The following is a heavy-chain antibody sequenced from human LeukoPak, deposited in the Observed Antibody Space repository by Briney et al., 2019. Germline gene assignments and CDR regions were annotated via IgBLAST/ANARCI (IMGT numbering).Heavy chain of an antibody. D-gene: IGHD2-15*01. CDR2: IWYDGSNK. J-gene: IGHJ4*02. CDR1: GFTFSSYG. Sequence: GGSLRLSCAASGFTFSSYGMHWVRQAPGKGLEWVAVIWYDGSNKYYADSVKGRFTISRDNSKNTLYLQMNSLRAEDTAVYYCARDRLRYCSGGSCYDYWGQGTLVTVSS. V-gene: IGHV3-33*01. CDR3: ARDRLRYCSGGSCYDY.